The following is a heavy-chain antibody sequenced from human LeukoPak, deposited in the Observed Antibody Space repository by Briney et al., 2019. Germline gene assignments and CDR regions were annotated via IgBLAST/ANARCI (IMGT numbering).Heavy chain of an antibody. Sequence: SETLSLTCTVSGGSLSNYFWSWIRQPPGRGLEWIGYIFYSETTNYNPSLKSRVTISVDTSKNQFSLKLSSVTAADTAVYYCAREVTGGDWFDPWGQGTLVTVSS. D-gene: IGHD3-10*01. CDR1: GGSLSNYF. V-gene: IGHV4-59*01. CDR3: AREVTGGDWFDP. J-gene: IGHJ5*02. CDR2: IFYSETT.